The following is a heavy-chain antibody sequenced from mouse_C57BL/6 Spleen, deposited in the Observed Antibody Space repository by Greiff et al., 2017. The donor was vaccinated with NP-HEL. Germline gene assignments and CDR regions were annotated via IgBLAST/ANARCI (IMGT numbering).Heavy chain of an antibody. CDR3: TRSLRAITTGY. J-gene: IGHJ2*01. V-gene: IGHV1-15*01. CDR1: GYTFTDYE. D-gene: IGHD1-1*01. CDR2: IDPETGGT. Sequence: VKLQESGAELVRPGASVTLSCKASGYTFTDYEMHWVKQTPVHGLEWIGAIDPETGGTAYNQKFKGKAILTADKSSSTAYMELRSLTSEDSAVYYCTRSLRAITTGYWGQGTTLTVSS.